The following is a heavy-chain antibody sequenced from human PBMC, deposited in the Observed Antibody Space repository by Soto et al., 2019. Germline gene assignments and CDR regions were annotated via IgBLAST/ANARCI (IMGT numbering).Heavy chain of an antibody. CDR3: ARDPPPPDY. V-gene: IGHV1-3*01. J-gene: IGHJ4*02. CDR2: INAGNGNT. CDR1: GYTFTSYA. Sequence: EASVKVSCKASGYTFTSYAMHWVRQAPGQRLEWMGWINAGNGNTKYSQKLQGRVTMTTDTSTSTAYMELRSLRSDDTAVYYCARDPPPPDYWGQGTLVTVSS.